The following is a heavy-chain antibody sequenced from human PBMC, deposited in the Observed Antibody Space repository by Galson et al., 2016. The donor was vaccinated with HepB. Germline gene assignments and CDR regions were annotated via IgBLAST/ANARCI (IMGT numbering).Heavy chain of an antibody. CDR2: ISADGGSI. V-gene: IGHV3-23*01. D-gene: IGHD2-2*03. J-gene: IGHJ6*01. CDR1: GLTLRRHA. Sequence: LRLSCAASGLTLRRHAISWVRQAPGKGLEWVSAISADGGSIEYAQSVKGRFAISRDNSKNTVFLQMDSLRADDTALYYCAKMDTVLGNGMDVWGQGTTVTVSS. CDR3: AKMDTVLGNGMDV.